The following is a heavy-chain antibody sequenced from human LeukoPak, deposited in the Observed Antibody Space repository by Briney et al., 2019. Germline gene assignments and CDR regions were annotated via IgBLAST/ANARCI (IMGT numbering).Heavy chain of an antibody. Sequence: PGGSLRLSCAASGFTFSTYNMNWVRQAPGKGLEWVSSITSSSSYIYYADSVKGRFTISRDNAKNSLYLQMNSLRAEDTAVYYCASLWVAAPAPDYWGQGTLVTVSS. D-gene: IGHD6-13*01. CDR2: ITSSSSYI. J-gene: IGHJ4*02. CDR1: GFTFSTYN. CDR3: ASLWVAAPAPDY. V-gene: IGHV3-21*01.